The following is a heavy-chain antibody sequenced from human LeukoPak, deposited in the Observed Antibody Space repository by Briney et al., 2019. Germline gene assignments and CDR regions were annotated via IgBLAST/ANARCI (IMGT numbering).Heavy chain of an antibody. CDR1: GVSISSDY. J-gene: IGHJ5*02. CDR3: ARRLRQNLFDP. Sequence: PSETLSLTCTVSGVSISSDYWSWIRLPPGTGLEWIGYIYYSGSSNYNPSLKSRVTMSVDTSKNQFSLKLTSVTAADTAVYYCARRLRQNLFDPWGQGTLVTVSS. D-gene: IGHD4-17*01. V-gene: IGHV4-59*08. CDR2: IYYSGSS.